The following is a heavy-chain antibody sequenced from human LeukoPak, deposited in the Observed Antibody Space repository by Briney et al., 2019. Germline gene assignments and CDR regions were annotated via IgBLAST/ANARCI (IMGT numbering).Heavy chain of an antibody. CDR3: ARDMALSYCGGDCLPDY. Sequence: PSETLSLTCTVSGGSISSHYWSWIRQPPGKGLEWIGYIYYSGSTKFNPSLKSRVTISVDTSKNQFSLKLSSVTAADTAVYYCARDMALSYCGGDCLPDYWGQGILVTVSS. V-gene: IGHV4-59*11. CDR2: IYYSGST. CDR1: GGSISSHY. J-gene: IGHJ4*02. D-gene: IGHD2-21*02.